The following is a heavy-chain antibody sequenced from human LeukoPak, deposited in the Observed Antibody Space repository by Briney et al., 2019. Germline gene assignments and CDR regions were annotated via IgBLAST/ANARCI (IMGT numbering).Heavy chain of an antibody. J-gene: IGHJ4*02. V-gene: IGHV4-34*01. D-gene: IGHD3-10*01. Sequence: SETLSLTCAVYGGSFSGCYWSWIRQPPGKGLEWIGEINHSGSTNYNPSLKSRVTISVDTSKNQFSLKLSSVTAADTAVYYRARDPVSGLTYWGQGTLVTVSS. CDR3: ARDPVSGLTY. CDR1: GGSFSGCY. CDR2: INHSGST.